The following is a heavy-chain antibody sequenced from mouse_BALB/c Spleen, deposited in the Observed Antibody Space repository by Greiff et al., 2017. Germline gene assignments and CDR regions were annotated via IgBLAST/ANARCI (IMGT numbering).Heavy chain of an antibody. V-gene: IGHV1-12*01. CDR3: ARNYKFLFDY. Sequence: QVQLQQPGAELVKPGASVKMSCKASGYTFTSYNMHWVKQTPGQGLEWIGAIYPGNGDTSYNQKFKGKATLTADKSSSTAYMQLSSLTSEDSAVYYCARNYKFLFDYWGQGTTLTVSS. CDR2: IYPGNGDT. CDR1: GYTFTSYN. J-gene: IGHJ2*01. D-gene: IGHD2-1*01.